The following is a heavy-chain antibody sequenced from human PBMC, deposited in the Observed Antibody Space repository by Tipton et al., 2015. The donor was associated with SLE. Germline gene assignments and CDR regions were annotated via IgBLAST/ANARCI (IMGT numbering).Heavy chain of an antibody. CDR1: GFTFSSYA. Sequence: SLRLSCAASGFTFSSYAMSWVRQAPGKGLEWVSVIYSDGSPYYADSVEGRFTISRDNSKNTLHLQMNSLRAEDTAVYYCAKVLRFDSAIPDAFDIWGQGTMVTVSS. V-gene: IGHV3-23*03. D-gene: IGHD3-22*01. CDR3: AKVLRFDSAIPDAFDI. J-gene: IGHJ3*02. CDR2: IYSDGSP.